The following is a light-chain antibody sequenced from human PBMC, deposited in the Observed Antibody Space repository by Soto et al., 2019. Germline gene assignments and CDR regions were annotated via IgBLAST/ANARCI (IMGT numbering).Light chain of an antibody. CDR3: QSYDGTLSGSYV. Sequence: QSVLTQPPSVSGAPGQRVTSSCTGSSSNIGAGYDVRWYQQLPGTAPKLIIYGTTNRPSGVPDRSSGSKSGTSASLAITGLQAEDEADYYCQSYDGTLSGSYVFGIGTKVTVL. CDR2: GTT. V-gene: IGLV1-40*01. CDR1: SSNIGAGYD. J-gene: IGLJ1*01.